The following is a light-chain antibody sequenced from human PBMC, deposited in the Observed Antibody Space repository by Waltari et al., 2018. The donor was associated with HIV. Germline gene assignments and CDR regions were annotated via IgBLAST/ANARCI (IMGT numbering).Light chain of an antibody. J-gene: IGLJ2*01. CDR3: TSYISGTSPV. CDR2: EVT. Sequence: QSALTQPASVSGSPGQSITIPSALNDHEYVSWYQRHPGKAPKVIIYEVTNRPSGLSNRFSGSKSGNTATLTISGLQPEDEADYFCTSYISGTSPVFGRGTRVTVL. CDR1: ALNDHEY. V-gene: IGLV2-14*01.